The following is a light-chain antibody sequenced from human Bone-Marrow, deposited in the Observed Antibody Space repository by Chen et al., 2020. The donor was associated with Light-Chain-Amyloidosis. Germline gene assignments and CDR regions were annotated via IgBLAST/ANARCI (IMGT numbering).Light chain of an antibody. CDR1: QSVSSN. J-gene: IGKJ4*01. V-gene: IGKV3-15*01. CDR3: QQYNNWPPL. Sequence: EIMMTQSPATLSVSPGERDTLSCRASQSVSSNLAWYQQKPGQAPRLLIYDASTRATGIPARCSGSGSGTEFTLTISSLQSEDFAVYYCQQYNNWPPLFGGGTKVEIK. CDR2: DAS.